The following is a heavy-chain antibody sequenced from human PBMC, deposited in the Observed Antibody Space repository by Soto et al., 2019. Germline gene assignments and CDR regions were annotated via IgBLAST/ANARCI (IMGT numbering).Heavy chain of an antibody. CDR2: ISSSSSYI. J-gene: IGHJ4*02. V-gene: IGHV3-21*01. Sequence: GSMRHSCAASGVSISSYSMNWVSQAPGKGLEWVSSISSSSSYIYYADSVKGRFTISRDNAKNSLYLQMNSLRAEDTAVYYCARDYVDSSGYYCNFDYWGQGTLVTVSS. D-gene: IGHD3-22*01. CDR1: GVSISSYS. CDR3: ARDYVDSSGYYCNFDY.